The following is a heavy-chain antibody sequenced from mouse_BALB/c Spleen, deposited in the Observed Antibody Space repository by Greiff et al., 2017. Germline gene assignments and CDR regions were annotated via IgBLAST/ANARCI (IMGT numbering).Heavy chain of an antibody. CDR2: IRNKANGYTT. V-gene: IGHV7-3*02. CDR1: GFTFTDYY. J-gene: IGHJ4*01. Sequence: EVQGVESGGGLVQPGGSLRLSCATSGFTFTDYYMSWVRPPPGKALEWLGFIRNKANGYTTEYSASVKGRFTISRDNSQSILYLQMNTLRAEDSATYYCARAYYGNYGAMDYWGQGTSVTVSS. D-gene: IGHD2-10*01. CDR3: ARAYYGNYGAMDY.